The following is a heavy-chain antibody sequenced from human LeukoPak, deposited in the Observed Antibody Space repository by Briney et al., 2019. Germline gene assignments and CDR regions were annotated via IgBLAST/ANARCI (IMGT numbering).Heavy chain of an antibody. V-gene: IGHV1-8*02. J-gene: IGHJ4*02. Sequence: ASVKVSCKASGYTFTSSGINWVRQATGQGLEWMGWMNPNSGNTGYAQKFQGRVTMTRNTSISTAYMELSSLRSEDTAVYYCARGCRYCSSTSCAYYFDYWGQGTLVTVSS. D-gene: IGHD2-2*01. CDR2: MNPNSGNT. CDR3: ARGCRYCSSTSCAYYFDY. CDR1: GYTFTSSG.